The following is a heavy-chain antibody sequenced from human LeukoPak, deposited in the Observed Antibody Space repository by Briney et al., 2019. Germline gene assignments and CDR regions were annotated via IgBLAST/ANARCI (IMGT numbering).Heavy chain of an antibody. CDR1: GYTFTSYA. Sequence: GASVKVSCKASGYTFTSYAMNWVRQAPGQGLEWMGWINTNTGNPTYAQGFTGRFVFSLDTSVSTAYLQISSLKAEDTAVYYCASHGDRDYPYPGDAYYYYGMDVWGQGTTVTVSS. J-gene: IGHJ6*02. CDR3: ASHGDRDYPYPGDAYYYYGMDV. D-gene: IGHD4-17*01. V-gene: IGHV7-4-1*02. CDR2: INTNTGNP.